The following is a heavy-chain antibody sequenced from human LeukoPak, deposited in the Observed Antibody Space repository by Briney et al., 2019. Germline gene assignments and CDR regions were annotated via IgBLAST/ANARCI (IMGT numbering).Heavy chain of an antibody. J-gene: IGHJ4*02. D-gene: IGHD3-9*01. V-gene: IGHV4-39*01. CDR3: ARHAGNLYDILTGQPHWRFDY. CDR2: IYYSGST. CDR1: GGSISSSSYY. Sequence: SETLSLTCTVSGGSISSSSYYWGRIRQPPGKGLEWIGSIYYSGSTYYNPSLKSRVTISVDTSKNQFSLKLSSVTAADTAVYYCARHAGNLYDILTGQPHWRFDYWGQGTLVTVSS.